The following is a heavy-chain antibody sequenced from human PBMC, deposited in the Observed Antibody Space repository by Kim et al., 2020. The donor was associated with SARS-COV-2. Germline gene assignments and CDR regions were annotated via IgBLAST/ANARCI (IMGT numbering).Heavy chain of an antibody. CDR2: IIPIFGTA. Sequence: SVKVSCKASGGTFSSYAISWVRQAPGQGLEWMGGIIPIFGTANYAQKFQGRVTITADESTSTAYMELSSLRSEDTAVYYCARFSLGPAPTRDGYNFPFKYWGQGTLVTVSS. V-gene: IGHV1-69*13. D-gene: IGHD5-12*01. CDR1: GGTFSSYA. J-gene: IGHJ4*02. CDR3: ARFSLGPAPTRDGYNFPFKY.